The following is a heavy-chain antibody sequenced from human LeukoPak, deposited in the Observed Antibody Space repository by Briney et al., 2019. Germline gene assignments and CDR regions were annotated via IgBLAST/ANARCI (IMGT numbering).Heavy chain of an antibody. CDR2: INHSGST. D-gene: IGHD3-16*01. J-gene: IGHJ3*02. CDR1: GGSFSGYY. CDR3: ARGVVKGGAFDI. V-gene: IGHV4-34*01. Sequence: SETLSLTCAVYGGSFSGYYWSWIRQPPGKGLEWIGEINHSGSTNCNPSLKSRVTISVDTSKNQFSLKLSSVTAADTAVYYCARGVVKGGAFDIWGQGTMVTVSS.